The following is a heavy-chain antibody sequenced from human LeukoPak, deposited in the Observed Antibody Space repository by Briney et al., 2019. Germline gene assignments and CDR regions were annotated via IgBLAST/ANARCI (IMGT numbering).Heavy chain of an antibody. Sequence: ASVKVSCKASGYTFTGYYMHWVRQARGQGLEWMGWINPNSGGTNYAQKFQGRVTMTRDTSISTACMELSRLRSDDTAVYYCAGGSGYCSGGSCPWFDYFDYWGQGTLVTVSS. D-gene: IGHD2-15*01. J-gene: IGHJ4*02. CDR1: GYTFTGYY. V-gene: IGHV1-2*02. CDR3: AGGSGYCSGGSCPWFDYFDY. CDR2: INPNSGGT.